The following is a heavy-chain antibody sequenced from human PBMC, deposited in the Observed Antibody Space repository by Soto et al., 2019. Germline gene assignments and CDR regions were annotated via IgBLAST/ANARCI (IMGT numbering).Heavy chain of an antibody. Sequence: GASVKVSCKDCGYTYASCAMHRLCQAPGQRLEWMGWINAGNGNTKYSQKFQGRVTITRDTAASTAYMELSSLRSEDTAVYYCARSRGYSDDYSAFLGQGTLVTVSP. V-gene: IGHV1-3*01. CDR1: GYTYASCA. J-gene: IGHJ4*02. CDR3: ARSRGYSDDYSAF. CDR2: INAGNGNT. D-gene: IGHD5-18*01.